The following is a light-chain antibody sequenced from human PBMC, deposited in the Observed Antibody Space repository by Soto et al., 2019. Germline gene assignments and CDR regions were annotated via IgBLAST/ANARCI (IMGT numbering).Light chain of an antibody. CDR3: AAWDDSLNGRYV. V-gene: IGLV1-44*01. Sequence: QSVLTQPTSASGTPGQRGTISCSGSSSNIGSNTVNWYQQLPGTAPKLLIYSNNQRPSGVPDRFSGSKSGTSASLAISGLQAEDEDDYYCAAWDDSLNGRYVFGTGTKVPVL. J-gene: IGLJ1*01. CDR1: SSNIGSNT. CDR2: SNN.